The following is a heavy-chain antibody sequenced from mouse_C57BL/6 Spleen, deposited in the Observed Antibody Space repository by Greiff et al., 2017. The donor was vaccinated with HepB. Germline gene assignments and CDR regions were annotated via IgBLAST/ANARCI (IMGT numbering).Heavy chain of an antibody. CDR2: IDPSDSYT. CDR1: GYTFTSYW. V-gene: IGHV1-69*01. D-gene: IGHD1-1*01. CDR3: ALSTTVVATNFDV. Sequence: QVQLQQPGAELVMPGASVKLSCKASGYTFTSYWMHWVKQRPGQGLEWIGEIDPSDSYTNYNQKFKGKSTLTVDKSSSTAYMQLSSLTSEDSAVYYCALSTTVVATNFDVWGTGTTVTVSS. J-gene: IGHJ1*03.